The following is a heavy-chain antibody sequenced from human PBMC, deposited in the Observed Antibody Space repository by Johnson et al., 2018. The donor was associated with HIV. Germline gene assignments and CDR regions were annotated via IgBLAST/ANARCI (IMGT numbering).Heavy chain of an antibody. V-gene: IGHV3-66*01. CDR1: GFTVSSNY. J-gene: IGHJ3*02. CDR3: ARVPPGIAKDGAFDI. CDR2: IYSGGST. D-gene: IGHD6-13*01. Sequence: DVQVVESGGGLVQPGGSLRLSCAASGFTVSSNYMSWVRQAPGKGLEWVSVIYSGGSTYYADSVKGRFTISRDNSKNTLYLQMNSLRAEDTAVYYCARVPPGIAKDGAFDIWGQGTMVTVSS.